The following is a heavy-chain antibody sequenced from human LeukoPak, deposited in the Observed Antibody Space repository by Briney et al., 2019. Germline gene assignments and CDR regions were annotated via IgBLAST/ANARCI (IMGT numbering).Heavy chain of an antibody. D-gene: IGHD2-15*01. CDR2: ISNNGGYT. V-gene: IGHV3-23*01. J-gene: IGHJ4*02. CDR3: AKQLGYCSDGSCYFPY. CDR1: GFTFSSSA. Sequence: GGSLRLSCAASGFTFSSSAMSWVRQAPGKGLEWVSAISNNGGYTYYADSVQGRFTISRDNSKSTLCLQMNGLRAEDTAVYYCAKQLGYCSDGSCYFPYWGQGTLVTVSS.